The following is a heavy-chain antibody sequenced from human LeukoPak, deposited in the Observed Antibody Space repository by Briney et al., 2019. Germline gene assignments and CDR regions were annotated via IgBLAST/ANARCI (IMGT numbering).Heavy chain of an antibody. D-gene: IGHD6-6*01. Sequence: SQTLSLTCTVSGGSISSGGYYWSWIRQHPGKGLEWIGYIYYSGSTYYNPSLKSRVTISVDTSKNQFSLKLSSVTAADTAVYYCVRVLAAQSDAYGMDVWGQGTTVTVSS. J-gene: IGHJ6*02. CDR2: IYYSGST. CDR3: VRVLAAQSDAYGMDV. CDR1: GGSISSGGYY. V-gene: IGHV4-31*03.